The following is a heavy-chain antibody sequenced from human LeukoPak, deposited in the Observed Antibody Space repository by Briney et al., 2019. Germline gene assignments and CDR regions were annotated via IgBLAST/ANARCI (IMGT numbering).Heavy chain of an antibody. J-gene: IGHJ3*02. CDR1: GYTFTSYG. Sequence: GASVKVSCKASGYTFTSYGISWVRQAPGQGLEWMGWISAYNGNTNYAQKFQGRVTMTRDTSISTAYMELSRLRSDDTAVYYCARRAAYGDYADFDIWGQGTMVTVSS. CDR3: ARRAAYGDYADFDI. CDR2: ISAYNGNT. D-gene: IGHD4-17*01. V-gene: IGHV1-18*01.